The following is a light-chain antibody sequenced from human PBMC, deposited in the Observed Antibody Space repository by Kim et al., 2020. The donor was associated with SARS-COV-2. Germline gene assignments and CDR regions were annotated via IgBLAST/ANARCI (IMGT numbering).Light chain of an antibody. CDR3: QQRSNWRGT. V-gene: IGKV3-11*01. CDR2: DAS. Sequence: LYPGQRTALSWRTSLSFSSYLAWYEQEPGQAPRLLIYDASNRATGIPARFSGSGSGTDFTLTISSLEPEDFAVYYCQQRSNWRGTFGQGTKVDIK. CDR1: LSFSSY. J-gene: IGKJ1*01.